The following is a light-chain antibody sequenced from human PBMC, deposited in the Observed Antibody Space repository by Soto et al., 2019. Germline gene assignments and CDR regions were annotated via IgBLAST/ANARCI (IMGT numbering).Light chain of an antibody. J-gene: IGKJ5*01. CDR2: GAS. CDR3: QQYDSVFT. V-gene: IGKV1-33*01. Sequence: DIQMTQSPSSLAASVGDRVTITCRASQTISRYLNWYQQRPGKAPKLLIYGASNLETGVPSRFSGSGSGTDFTFTISSLQAEDIATYFCQQYDSVFTFGQGTRLEI. CDR1: QTISRY.